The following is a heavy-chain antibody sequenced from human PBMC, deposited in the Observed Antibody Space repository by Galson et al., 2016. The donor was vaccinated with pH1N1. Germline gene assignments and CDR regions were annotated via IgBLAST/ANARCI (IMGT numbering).Heavy chain of an antibody. CDR3: ARLSRYCNGSRCFAFDY. D-gene: IGHD2-15*01. CDR2: IYPDDSNI. Sequence: QSGAEVTQPGESLKISCKGSGYSFTRHWIGWVRQMPGKGLEWMVTIYPDDSNIIYSQSFQGQVTVPADKSITTAYPQWSSLKASDSGVYYCARLSRYCNGSRCFAFDYWGQGALVSFSS. V-gene: IGHV5-51*03. J-gene: IGHJ4*02. CDR1: GYSFTRHW.